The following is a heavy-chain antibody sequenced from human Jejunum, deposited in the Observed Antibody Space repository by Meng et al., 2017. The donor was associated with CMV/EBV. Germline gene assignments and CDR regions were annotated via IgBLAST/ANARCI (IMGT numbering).Heavy chain of an antibody. V-gene: IGHV5-51*01. CDR2: IYPGDSDT. J-gene: IGHJ4*02. CDR3: ARSDREVGASPLVS. Sequence: GFNFNTYWIGWVRQRPGKGLEWMGIIYPGDSDTRYSPSFQGQVTISADKSTSTAYVQWSSLKASDTAIYYCARSDREVGASPLVSWGQGTLVTVSS. CDR1: GFNFNTYW. D-gene: IGHD1-26*01.